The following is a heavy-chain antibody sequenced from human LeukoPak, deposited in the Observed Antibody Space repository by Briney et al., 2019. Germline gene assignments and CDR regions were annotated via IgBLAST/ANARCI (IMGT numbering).Heavy chain of an antibody. D-gene: IGHD6-13*01. Sequence: ASVKVSCKASNYTFTSYGLSWVRQAPGQGLEWMGWISAYNGNTNYAQKLQGRVTMTTDTSTSTAYMELRSLRSDDTAVYYCAKDRAHSSSWSENAFDIWGQGTMVTVSS. CDR2: ISAYNGNT. CDR1: NYTFTSYG. J-gene: IGHJ3*02. CDR3: AKDRAHSSSWSENAFDI. V-gene: IGHV1-18*01.